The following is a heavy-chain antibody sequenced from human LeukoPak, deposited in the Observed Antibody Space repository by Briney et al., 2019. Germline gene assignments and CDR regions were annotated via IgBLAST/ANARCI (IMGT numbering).Heavy chain of an antibody. CDR1: GGSISSSSYY. J-gene: IGHJ4*02. CDR3: ASPYSSRFDY. CDR2: IHSSGNT. D-gene: IGHD6-19*01. V-gene: IGHV4-39*01. Sequence: SETLSLTCTVSGGSISSSSYYWGWIRQPPGKGLEWVGSIHSSGNTYYNPSLKCRVTISVDTSKNQFSLKLTSVTAADTAVYYCASPYSSRFDYWGQGTLVTVSS.